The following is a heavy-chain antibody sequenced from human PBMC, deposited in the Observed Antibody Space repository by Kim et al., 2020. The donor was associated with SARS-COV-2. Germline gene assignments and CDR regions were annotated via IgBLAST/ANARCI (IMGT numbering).Heavy chain of an antibody. CDR1: GFTFSSHW. V-gene: IGHV3-74*03. D-gene: IGHD2-8*01. CDR2: IKSDGSDI. Sequence: GGSLRLSCEASGFTFSSHWMHWVRQAPGKGLVWVSRIKSDGSDIKYADSVKGRFTISRDNAKNTLYLQMNSLRAEDSAVYYCARDPYNTNMFDPWGQGNL. CDR3: ARDPYNTNMFDP. J-gene: IGHJ5*02.